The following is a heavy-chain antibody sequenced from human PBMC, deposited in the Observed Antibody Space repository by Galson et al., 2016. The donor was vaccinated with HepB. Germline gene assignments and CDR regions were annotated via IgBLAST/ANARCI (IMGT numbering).Heavy chain of an antibody. V-gene: IGHV1-69*13. J-gene: IGHJ6*02. CDR2: IIPMLGTV. D-gene: IGHD3-3*01. CDR1: GGTFRNYA. Sequence: SVKVSCKASGGTFRNYAISWVRQVPGRGLECMGGIIPMLGTVNYVQKFQGRVTITADESTSTAYMELNSLRAEDTAVYYCARGGSYYDFWGVWGQGTTVTVSS. CDR3: ARGGSYYDFWGV.